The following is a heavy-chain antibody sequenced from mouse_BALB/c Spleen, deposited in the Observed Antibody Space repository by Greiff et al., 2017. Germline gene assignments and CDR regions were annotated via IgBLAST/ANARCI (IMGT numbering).Heavy chain of an antibody. D-gene: IGHD1-1*01. CDR1: GYTFTSYV. Sequence: EVQLQQSGPELVKPGASVKMSCKASGYTFTSYVMHWVKQKPGQGLEWIGYINPYNDGTKYNEKFKGKATLTSDKSSSTAYMELSSLTSEDSAVYYCASGYYDAWFAYWGQGTLVTVSA. V-gene: IGHV1-14*01. J-gene: IGHJ3*01. CDR2: INPYNDGT. CDR3: ASGYYDAWFAY.